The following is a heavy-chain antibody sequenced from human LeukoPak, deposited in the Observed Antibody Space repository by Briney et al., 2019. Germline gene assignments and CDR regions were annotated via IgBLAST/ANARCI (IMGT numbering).Heavy chain of an antibody. D-gene: IGHD2/OR15-2a*01. V-gene: IGHV3-30*02. CDR3: AKDAVALQDEYSFDS. CDR2: IRYDGSLT. J-gene: IGHJ4*02. CDR1: GFPFVNFG. Sequence: GGSLRPSCAPSGFPFVNFGFHWLRQAPGKGLEWVAFIRYDGSLTDYADSMKGRFTVARDNSKNTVSLHMSSLRPEDAAVYYCAKDAVALQDEYSFDSWGQGTLFAVSS.